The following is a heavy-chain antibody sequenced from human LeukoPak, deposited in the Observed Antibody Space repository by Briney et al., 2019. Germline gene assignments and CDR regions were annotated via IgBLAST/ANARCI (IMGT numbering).Heavy chain of an antibody. Sequence: SETLSLTCAVYGGSFSGYYWSWIRQPPGKGLEWIGEINHSGSTNYNPSLKRRVTISVDTSKNQFSLKLSSVTAADTAVYYCATGATDTDAFDIWGQGTMVTVSS. V-gene: IGHV4-34*01. D-gene: IGHD5-18*01. CDR2: INHSGST. CDR3: ATGATDTDAFDI. J-gene: IGHJ3*02. CDR1: GGSFSGYY.